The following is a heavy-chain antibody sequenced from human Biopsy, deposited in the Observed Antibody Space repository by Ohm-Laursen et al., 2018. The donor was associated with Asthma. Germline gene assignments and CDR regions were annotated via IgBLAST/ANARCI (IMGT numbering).Heavy chain of an antibody. CDR3: ARGDSSGWSHYYFDY. Sequence: GSLRLSCAASGFTVSRDDMFWVRQAPGKGLEWVSVIYSGGTSQTADSVRGRFTISRDVSKNTLHLQMHRLRVEDTAVYYCARGDSSGWSHYYFDYWGQGTLVTVSS. CDR2: IYSGGTS. D-gene: IGHD6-19*01. J-gene: IGHJ4*02. CDR1: GFTVSRDD. V-gene: IGHV3-53*01.